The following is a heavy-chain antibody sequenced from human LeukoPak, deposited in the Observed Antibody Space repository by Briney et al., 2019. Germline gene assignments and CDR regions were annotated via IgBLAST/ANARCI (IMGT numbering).Heavy chain of an antibody. J-gene: IGHJ4*02. Sequence: PGGSLTLSCAASGFTFSSYWMHWVRQSPEKGLVWVSRINSDGSNTAYADSVKGRFTISRDNSKNSLYLQMNSLRTEDTALYYCAKLYSSSFGYWGQGTLVTVSS. CDR2: INSDGSNT. V-gene: IGHV3-74*01. CDR1: GFTFSSYW. CDR3: AKLYSSSFGY. D-gene: IGHD6-6*01.